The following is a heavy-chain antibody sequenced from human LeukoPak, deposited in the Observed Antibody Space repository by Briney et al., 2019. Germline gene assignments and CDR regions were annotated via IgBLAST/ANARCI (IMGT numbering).Heavy chain of an antibody. CDR3: AKDFQNSNYYYYGMDV. Sequence: GGSLRLSCAASGFTFSSYAMSWVRQAPGKGLEWVSGISWNSGSIGYADSVKGRFTISRDNAKNSLYLQMNSLRAEDTALYYCAKDFQNSNYYYYGMDVWGQGTTVTVSS. J-gene: IGHJ6*02. V-gene: IGHV3-9*01. D-gene: IGHD4-11*01. CDR2: ISWNSGSI. CDR1: GFTFSSYA.